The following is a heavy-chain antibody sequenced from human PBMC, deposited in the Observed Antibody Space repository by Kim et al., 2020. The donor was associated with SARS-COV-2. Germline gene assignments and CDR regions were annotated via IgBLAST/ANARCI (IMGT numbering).Heavy chain of an antibody. Sequence: KGRFTISRDNAKNSLYLQMNSLRAEDTAVYYCARVRRGYYGSGTGWFDPWGQGTLVTVSS. J-gene: IGHJ5*02. D-gene: IGHD3-10*01. V-gene: IGHV3-11*05. CDR3: ARVRRGYYGSGTGWFDP.